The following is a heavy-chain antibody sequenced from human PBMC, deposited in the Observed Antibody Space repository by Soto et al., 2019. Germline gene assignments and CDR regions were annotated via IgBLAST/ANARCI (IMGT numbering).Heavy chain of an antibody. J-gene: IGHJ4*02. CDR1: GFTFSSYS. CDR2: ISSSSSYI. D-gene: IGHD3-10*01. CDR3: ARDYRGYYGSGSYYLNPFDY. Sequence: GGSLRLSCAASGFTFSSYSMNWVRQAPGKGLEWVSSISSSSSYIYYADSVKGRFTISRDNAKNSLYLQMNSLRAEDTAVYYCARDYRGYYGSGSYYLNPFDYWDQGTLVTVSS. V-gene: IGHV3-21*01.